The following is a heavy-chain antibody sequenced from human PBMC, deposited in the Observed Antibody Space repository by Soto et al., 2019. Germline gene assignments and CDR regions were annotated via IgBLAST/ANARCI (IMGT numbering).Heavy chain of an antibody. CDR2: INSNSGGT. V-gene: IGHV1-2*04. CDR3: ARDGHCSGGSCSGWFDP. CDR1: GYTFTGYY. Sequence: GASVKVSCKASGYTFTGYYMHWVRQAPGQGLEWMGWINSNSGGTNYAQKFQGWVTMTRDTSISTAYMELSRLRSDDTAVYYCARDGHCSGGSCSGWFDPWGQGTLVTVSS. J-gene: IGHJ5*02. D-gene: IGHD2-15*01.